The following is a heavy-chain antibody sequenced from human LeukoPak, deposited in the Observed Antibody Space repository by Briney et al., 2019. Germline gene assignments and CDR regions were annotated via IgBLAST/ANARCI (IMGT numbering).Heavy chain of an antibody. CDR3: ARVLEDSSGWYRGYPPTSLFDY. CDR1: GFTFSSYS. V-gene: IGHV3-21*01. D-gene: IGHD6-19*01. CDR2: ISSSSSYI. Sequence: PGGSLRLSCAASGFTFSSYSMNWVRQAPGKGLEWVSSISSSSSYIYYADSVKGRFTISRDNAKNSLYLQMNSLRAEDTAVYYCARVLEDSSGWYRGYPPTSLFDYWGQGTLVTVSS. J-gene: IGHJ4*02.